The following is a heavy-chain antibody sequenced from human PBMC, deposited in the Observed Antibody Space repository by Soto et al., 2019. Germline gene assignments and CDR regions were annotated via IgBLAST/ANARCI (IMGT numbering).Heavy chain of an antibody. Sequence: GGSLRLSCAASGFTFSKYSMNWVRQAPGKGLDWVSSISSSSNYIYYADSVRGRFTVSRDNAKNSLYLQINSLRAEDTAVYYCARDPGYCTSGNCYSGWFDPWGQGTLVTVSS. CDR2: ISSSSNYI. D-gene: IGHD2-15*01. V-gene: IGHV3-21*01. CDR3: ARDPGYCTSGNCYSGWFDP. J-gene: IGHJ5*02. CDR1: GFTFSKYS.